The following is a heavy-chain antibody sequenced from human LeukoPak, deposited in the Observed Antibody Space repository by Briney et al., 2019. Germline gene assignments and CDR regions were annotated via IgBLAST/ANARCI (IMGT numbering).Heavy chain of an antibody. CDR2: LSGSGIST. D-gene: IGHD3-10*01. J-gene: IGHJ4*02. CDR3: AKVVAYYYGSGSYYDY. V-gene: IGHV3-23*01. CDR1: GFTFSSYA. Sequence: GGSLRLSCAASGFTFSSYAMSWVRQAPGKGLEWVSALSGSGISTYYADSVRGRFTISRDNSKNTLYLQMNSLRAEDTAVYYCAKVVAYYYGSGSYYDYWGQGTLVTVSS.